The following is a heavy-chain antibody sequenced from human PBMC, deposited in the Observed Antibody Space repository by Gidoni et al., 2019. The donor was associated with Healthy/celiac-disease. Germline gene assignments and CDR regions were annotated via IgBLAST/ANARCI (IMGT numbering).Heavy chain of an antibody. J-gene: IGHJ4*02. CDR3: ARDEGLKVVPLDY. V-gene: IGHV3-11*01. Sequence: TISRDNAKNSLYLQMNSLRAEDTAVYYCARDEGLKVVPLDYWGQGTLVTVSS. D-gene: IGHD2-15*01.